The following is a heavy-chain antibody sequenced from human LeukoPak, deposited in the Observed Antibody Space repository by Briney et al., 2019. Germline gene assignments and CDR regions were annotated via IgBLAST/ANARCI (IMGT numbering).Heavy chain of an antibody. D-gene: IGHD3-16*01. V-gene: IGHV3-23*01. CDR2: ISGSGGST. CDR3: AKVWSTYYFDY. Sequence: QAGGSLRLSCAASGFTFSTYAMTWIRQAPGKGLEWVSVISGSGGSTYYPDSVKGRFTISRDNSKNTAYVQMNSLRDEDTAVYYCAKVWSTYYFDYWGQGTLVTVSS. CDR1: GFTFSTYA. J-gene: IGHJ4*02.